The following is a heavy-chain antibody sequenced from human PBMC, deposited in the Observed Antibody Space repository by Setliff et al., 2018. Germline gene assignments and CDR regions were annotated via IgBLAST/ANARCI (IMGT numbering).Heavy chain of an antibody. J-gene: IGHJ6*03. CDR1: GGTFSSYG. CDR2: TIPNFGTT. CDR3: AREGVDTRSSTDYRYYMDV. Sequence: GASVKVSCKASGGTFSSYGISWVLQAPGQGLEWLGGTIPNFGTTNYAQEFQGRVTIITDESTSTAYMELSSLRFEDTAVYYCAREGVDTRSSTDYRYYMDVWGKGTTVTVSS. V-gene: IGHV1-69*05. D-gene: IGHD5-18*01.